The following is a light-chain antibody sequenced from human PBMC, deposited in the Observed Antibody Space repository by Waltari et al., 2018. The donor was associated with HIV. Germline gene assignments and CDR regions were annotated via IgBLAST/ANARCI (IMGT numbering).Light chain of an antibody. Sequence: SSELTQDPAVSVALGQTVRITCQGDSLRSYYASWYQQKPGQAPVLVIYGKNNRPSGIPDRCSGSSSGSTASLTITGAQAEDEADYYCNSRDSSGNHWVFGGGTKLTVL. V-gene: IGLV3-19*01. CDR1: SLRSYY. CDR2: GKN. CDR3: NSRDSSGNHWV. J-gene: IGLJ3*02.